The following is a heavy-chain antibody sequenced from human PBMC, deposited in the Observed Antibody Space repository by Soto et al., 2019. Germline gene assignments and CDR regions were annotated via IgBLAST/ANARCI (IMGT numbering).Heavy chain of an antibody. CDR1: GFTFSSYS. Sequence: GGSLRLSCAASGFTFSSYSMNCVRQAPGKGLEWVSSISSSSSYIYYADSVKGRFTISRDNAKNSLYLQMNSLRAEDTAVYYCARDSSGWYFWFDPWGQGTLVTVSS. D-gene: IGHD6-19*01. J-gene: IGHJ5*02. V-gene: IGHV3-21*01. CDR2: ISSSSSYI. CDR3: ARDSSGWYFWFDP.